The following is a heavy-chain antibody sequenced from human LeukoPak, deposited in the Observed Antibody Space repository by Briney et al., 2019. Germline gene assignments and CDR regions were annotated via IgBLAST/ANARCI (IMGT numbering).Heavy chain of an antibody. D-gene: IGHD3-10*01. Sequence: ASVNVSCKASGYTFTGYYMHLVRQAPGQGLELMGWINPNSGGTNYAQNFQGRVTMTMDTSISTAYMELSRLRSDDTAVYYCARDLCGSSLYYSYGLDVWGQGTTVTVSS. V-gene: IGHV1-2*02. CDR2: INPNSGGT. CDR3: ARDLCGSSLYYSYGLDV. J-gene: IGHJ6*02. CDR1: GYTFTGYY.